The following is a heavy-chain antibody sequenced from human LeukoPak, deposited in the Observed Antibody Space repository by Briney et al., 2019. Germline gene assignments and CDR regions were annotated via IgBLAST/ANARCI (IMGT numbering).Heavy chain of an antibody. CDR2: INAGNGNT. CDR1: GYIFTSYA. D-gene: IGHD3-22*01. Sequence: GASVKVSCKASGYIFTSYAIHWVRQAPGQRLERMGWINAGNGNTKYSQKFQGRVTITRDTSASTAYMELSSLRSEDTAVYYCARVRSVYYDSNAYDYWGQGTRVTVSS. J-gene: IGHJ4*02. CDR3: ARVRSVYYDSNAYDY. V-gene: IGHV1-3*01.